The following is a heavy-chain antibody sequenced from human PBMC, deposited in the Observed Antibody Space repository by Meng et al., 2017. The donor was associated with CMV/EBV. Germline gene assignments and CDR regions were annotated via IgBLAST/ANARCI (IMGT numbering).Heavy chain of an antibody. CDR3: ARPYYYDYSNYWYFDL. V-gene: IGHV5-51*01. CDR1: GYSFTRYW. CDR2: IYPSDSDT. Sequence: GESLKISCKGSGYSFTRYWIGWVRQMPGKGLEWMGVIYPSDSDTRYSPSFQGQVTISVDKSISTAYLQWSSLKASDTAMYFCARPYYYDYSNYWYFDLWGRGTLVTVSS. J-gene: IGHJ2*01. D-gene: IGHD3-16*01.